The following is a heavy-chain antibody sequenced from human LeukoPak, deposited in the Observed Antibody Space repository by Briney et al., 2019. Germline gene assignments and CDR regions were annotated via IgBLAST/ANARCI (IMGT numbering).Heavy chain of an antibody. CDR1: GYYFRNAY. V-gene: IGHV3-15*01. Sequence: GGSLRLSCEISGYYFRNAYLNWVRQAPGKGLEWVGRIKSNPDGGTTEYAAPVKGRFTISRDDSVNTMYLQMNDLKTEDTAVYYCTTDRKWRTFNWGQGTLVTV. CDR3: TTDRKWRTFN. CDR2: IKSNPDGGTT. J-gene: IGHJ4*02. D-gene: IGHD5-12*01.